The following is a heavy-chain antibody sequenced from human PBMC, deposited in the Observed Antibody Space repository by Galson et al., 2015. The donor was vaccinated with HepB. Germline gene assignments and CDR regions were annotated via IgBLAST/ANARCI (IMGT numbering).Heavy chain of an antibody. J-gene: IGHJ6*02. Sequence: SVKVSCKASGYTFTSYAMNWVRQAPGQGLEWMGWINTNTGNPTYAQGFTGRFAFSLDTSVSTAYLQISSLKAEDTAVYYCANQYSSGWYRDYYYYYYGMDVWGQGTTVTVSS. CDR1: GYTFTSYA. CDR2: INTNTGNP. V-gene: IGHV7-4-1*02. CDR3: ANQYSSGWYRDYYYYYYGMDV. D-gene: IGHD6-19*01.